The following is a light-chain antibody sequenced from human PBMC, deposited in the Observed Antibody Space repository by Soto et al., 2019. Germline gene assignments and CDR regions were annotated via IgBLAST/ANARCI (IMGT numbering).Light chain of an antibody. Sequence: QAVVTQPPSASGTPGQRVTISCSGSSSNIGSNPVNWFQQLPGTAPKLLIYSHNKRPSGAPDRFSGSKSGASAPLATSGLQSEAGVASYCETWDDSLNVPIAFGSGTKVTVL. CDR1: SSNIGSNP. V-gene: IGLV1-44*01. J-gene: IGLJ1*01. CDR2: SHN. CDR3: ETWDDSLNVPIA.